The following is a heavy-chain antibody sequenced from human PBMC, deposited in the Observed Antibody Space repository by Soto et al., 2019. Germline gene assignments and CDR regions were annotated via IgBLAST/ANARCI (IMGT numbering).Heavy chain of an antibody. D-gene: IGHD2-15*01. V-gene: IGHV3-23*01. Sequence: GGSLRLSCAASGFTFSSYAMSWVRQAPGKGLEWVSAISGSGGSTYYADSVKGRFTISRDNSKNTLYLQMNSLRAEDTAVYYCAKDRVVAATPPLDFDYWGQGTLVTVSS. CDR3: AKDRVVAATPPLDFDY. CDR2: ISGSGGST. J-gene: IGHJ4*02. CDR1: GFTFSSYA.